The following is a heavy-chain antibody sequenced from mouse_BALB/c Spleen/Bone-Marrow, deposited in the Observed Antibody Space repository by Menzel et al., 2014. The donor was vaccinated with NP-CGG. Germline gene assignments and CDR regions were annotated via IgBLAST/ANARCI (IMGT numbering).Heavy chain of an antibody. V-gene: IGHV4-1*02. CDR3: ARQGYYGYSDY. D-gene: IGHD1-2*01. CDR2: INPDSSTI. CDR1: GFDFSRYW. Sequence: EAQGVESGGGLVQPGGSLKLSCAASGFDFSRYWMSWVRQAPGKGLEWIGEINPDSSTINYTPSLKDKFIISRDNAKNTLYLQMGKVRSEDTALYYCARQGYYGYSDYWGQGTTLTVSS. J-gene: IGHJ2*01.